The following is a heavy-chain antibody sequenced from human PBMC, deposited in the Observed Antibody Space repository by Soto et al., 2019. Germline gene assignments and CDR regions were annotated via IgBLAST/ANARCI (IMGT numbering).Heavy chain of an antibody. CDR1: GGTFSSYA. CDR3: ASTRTQVGYYFDY. CDR2: IIPIFGTA. J-gene: IGHJ4*02. D-gene: IGHD1-26*01. Sequence: QVQRVKSGAAVKKPGASVKVSCKASGGTFSSYAISWVRQAQGQGLEGMGGIIPIFGTANYARKFQGRVTITADESTSTAYMGVSSLRSEDKAVYYCASTRTQVGYYFDYWGQGTLVTGSS. V-gene: IGHV1-69*01.